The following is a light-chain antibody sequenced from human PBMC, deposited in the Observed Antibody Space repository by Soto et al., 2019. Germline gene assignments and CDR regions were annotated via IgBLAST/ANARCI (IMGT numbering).Light chain of an antibody. J-gene: IGKJ2*01. Sequence: EIVLTQSPGTLSLSPGDRATLSCRSSQSVHAGYLAWYQQKPGQAPRLLISGASIRASGIPDRFSGSESGTEFTLTISRLEPEDFAVYYCQQYGSSLYTFGQGTNLVIK. CDR2: GAS. CDR1: QSVHAGY. V-gene: IGKV3-20*01. CDR3: QQYGSSLYT.